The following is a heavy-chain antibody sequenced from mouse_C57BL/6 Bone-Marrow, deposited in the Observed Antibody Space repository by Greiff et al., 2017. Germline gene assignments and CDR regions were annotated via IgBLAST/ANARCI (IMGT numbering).Heavy chain of an antibody. CDR2: LSYDGSN. CDR1: GYSITSGYY. CDR3: ASLLLRSY. D-gene: IGHD1-1*01. V-gene: IGHV3-6*01. J-gene: IGHJ2*01. Sequence: EVKLMESGPGLVKPSQSLSLTCSVTGYSITSGYYWNWIRQFPGNKLEWMGYLSYDGSNNYNPFLKNRISITRDTSKNQFFLKLNSVTTEDTATYYCASLLLRSYWGQGTTLTVSS.